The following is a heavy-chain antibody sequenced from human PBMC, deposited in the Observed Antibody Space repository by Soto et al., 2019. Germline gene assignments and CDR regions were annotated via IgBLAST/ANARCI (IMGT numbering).Heavy chain of an antibody. D-gene: IGHD3-10*01. CDR2: IYYSGST. J-gene: IGHJ6*04. CDR1: GGSISSYY. CDR3: ARVRRRITMVRGVNFGMDV. V-gene: IGHV4-59*01. Sequence: QVQLQESGPGLVKPSETLSLTCTVSGGSISSYYWSWIRQPPGKGLEWIGYIYYSGSTNYNPSLKSRVTISVDTSKNQFSLKLSSVTAADTAVYYCARVRRRITMVRGVNFGMDVWGKGTTVTVSS.